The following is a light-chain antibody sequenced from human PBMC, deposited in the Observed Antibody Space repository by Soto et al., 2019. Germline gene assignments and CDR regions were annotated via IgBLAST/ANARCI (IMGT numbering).Light chain of an antibody. J-gene: IGKJ2*01. CDR2: GAS. CDR3: QHYGRSAYT. V-gene: IGKV3-20*01. CDR1: QSVSSNY. Sequence: EIVLTQSPGTLSLSPGERATLSCRASQSVSSNYLAWYQQKPGQAPRLLIYGASSRATGIPDRFSGSGSGTDFTLTISRLEPDDLAVYYCQHYGRSAYTFGQGTPLEIK.